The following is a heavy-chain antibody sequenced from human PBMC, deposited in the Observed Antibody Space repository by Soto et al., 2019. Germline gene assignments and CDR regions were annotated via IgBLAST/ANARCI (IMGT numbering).Heavy chain of an antibody. V-gene: IGHV3-23*01. CDR3: AKDLRAYSSSWELDY. D-gene: IGHD6-13*01. CDR1: GFTFSSYA. CDR2: ISGSGGST. J-gene: IGHJ4*02. Sequence: GGSLRLSCAASGFTFSSYAMSWVRQAPGKGLEWVSAISGSGGSTYYADSVKGRFTISRDNSKNTLYLQMNSLRAEDTAVYYCAKDLRAYSSSWELDYWGQGTLVTVSS.